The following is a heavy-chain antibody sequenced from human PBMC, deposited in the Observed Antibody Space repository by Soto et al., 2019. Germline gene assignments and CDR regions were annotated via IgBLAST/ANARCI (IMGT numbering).Heavy chain of an antibody. CDR1: GFTFSNVW. Sequence: EVQLVESGGGLVKPGGSLRLSCAASGFTFSNVWMNWVRQAPGKGLEWVGRIKSKTDGGTTDYAAPVKGRFTISRDDSKNRQYLQMNSLKTEDTAVYYCTPLALKYSSGWYEFSDWGQGTLVTVSS. J-gene: IGHJ4*02. CDR2: IKSKTDGGTT. V-gene: IGHV3-15*07. CDR3: TPLALKYSSGWYEFSD. D-gene: IGHD6-19*01.